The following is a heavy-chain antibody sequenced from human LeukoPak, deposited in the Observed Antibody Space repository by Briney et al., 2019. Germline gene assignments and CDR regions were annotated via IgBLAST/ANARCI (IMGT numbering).Heavy chain of an antibody. V-gene: IGHV3-23*01. CDR3: AKDGVVPAAIDDAFDI. CDR2: ISGSGGSR. Sequence: GGSLRLSCAASGFTFSTYGMSWVRQAPGKGLEWVSGISGSGGSRFYTDSVKGRFTISRDNSKNTLYLQMNSLRAEDTAVYYCAKDGVVPAAIDDAFDIWGQGTMVTVSS. D-gene: IGHD2-2*01. J-gene: IGHJ3*02. CDR1: GFTFSTYG.